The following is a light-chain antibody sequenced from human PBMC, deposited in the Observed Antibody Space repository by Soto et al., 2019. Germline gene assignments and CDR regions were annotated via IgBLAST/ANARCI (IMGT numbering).Light chain of an antibody. CDR2: DAF. CDR3: HQRSNWPYT. V-gene: IGKV3-11*01. J-gene: IGKJ2*01. CDR1: QSVSSY. Sequence: EIVLTQSPATLSLSPGERATLSCRASQSVSSYLAWYQQKPGQAPRLLIYDAFNRATGIPARFGGSGSGTDFTLTISSLEPEDFAVYYCHQRSNWPYTFGQGTKLEIK.